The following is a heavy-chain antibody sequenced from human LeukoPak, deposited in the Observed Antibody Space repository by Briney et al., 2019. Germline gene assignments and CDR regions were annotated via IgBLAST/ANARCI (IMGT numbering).Heavy chain of an antibody. J-gene: IGHJ5*02. CDR2: IYTSGST. CDR3: AILAEYCNSGSCYLGWFDP. Sequence: SQTVSLTCTVSGGSISSGSYYWSWIRQPPGKGLEWIGRIYTSGSTNYNPSLKSRVTISVDTSKNQFSLKLSSVTAADTAVYYCAILAEYCNSGSCYLGWFDPWGQGTLVTVSS. D-gene: IGHD2-15*01. V-gene: IGHV4-61*02. CDR1: GGSISSGSYY.